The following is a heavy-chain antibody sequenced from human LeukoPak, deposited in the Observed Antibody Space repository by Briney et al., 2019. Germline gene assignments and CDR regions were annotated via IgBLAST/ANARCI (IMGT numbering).Heavy chain of an antibody. V-gene: IGHV3-30*18. D-gene: IGHD1-14*01. CDR2: ISYDGSNK. Sequence: GGSLRLSCVASGFTFRSYGMHWVRQAPGKGLEWVAVISYDGSNKYYADSVKGRFTISRDNSKNTLYLQMNSLRAEDTAVFYCSKDTGRGPEHYYYGMDVWGQGTMVTVSS. J-gene: IGHJ6*02. CDR3: SKDTGRGPEHYYYGMDV. CDR1: GFTFRSYG.